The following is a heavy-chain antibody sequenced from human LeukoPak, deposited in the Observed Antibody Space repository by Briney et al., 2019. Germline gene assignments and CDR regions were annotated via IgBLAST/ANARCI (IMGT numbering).Heavy chain of an antibody. V-gene: IGHV4-39*01. Sequence: ETLSLTCTVSGGSISSGSYYWGWIRQPPGKGLEWIGSIYYSGSTYYNPSLKSRVTISVDTSKSQFSLRLSSVTAADSAVYYCARQGRGIQLQTYFDYWGQGTLVTVSS. J-gene: IGHJ4*02. CDR3: ARQGRGIQLQTYFDY. CDR2: IYYSGST. CDR1: GGSISSGSYY. D-gene: IGHD5-24*01.